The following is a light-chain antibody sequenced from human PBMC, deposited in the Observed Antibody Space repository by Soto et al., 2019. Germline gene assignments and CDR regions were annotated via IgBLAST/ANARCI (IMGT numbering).Light chain of an antibody. CDR1: GSDVGGYNY. J-gene: IGLJ2*01. Sequence: QSALTQPASVSGSHGQSITISCTGTGSDVGGYNYVSWYQQHPGKAPKLMIYDVSNRPSGVSNRFSGSKSGNTASLTISGLQAEDEADYYCSSYTSSSTLMVFGGGTQLTVL. CDR3: SSYTSSSTLMV. CDR2: DVS. V-gene: IGLV2-14*01.